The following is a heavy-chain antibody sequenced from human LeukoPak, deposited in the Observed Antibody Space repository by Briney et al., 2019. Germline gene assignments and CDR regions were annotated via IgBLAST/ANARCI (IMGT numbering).Heavy chain of an antibody. CDR2: IYDGGST. CDR3: ARDLGRAGVYYYYGMDV. J-gene: IGHJ6*02. D-gene: IGHD3-10*01. V-gene: IGHV3-53*01. CDR1: GFTVSSNY. Sequence: GGSLRLSCAASGFTVSSNYMSWVRQAPGKGLEWISVIYDGGSTYYADSVKGRFTISRDNSKNTLYLQMNSLRAEDTAVYYCARDLGRAGVYYYYGMDVWGQGTTVTVSS.